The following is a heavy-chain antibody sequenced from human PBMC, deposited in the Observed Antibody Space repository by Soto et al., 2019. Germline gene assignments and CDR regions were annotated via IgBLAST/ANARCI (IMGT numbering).Heavy chain of an antibody. D-gene: IGHD2-15*01. V-gene: IGHV1-18*04. CDR3: ARFSGGSYNTYYFYYGMDV. J-gene: IGHJ6*02. CDR2: ISAYNGTT. CDR1: GYTFTSYG. Sequence: ASVKFSCKASGYTFTSYGISWVRQAPGQGLDWMGWISAYNGTTKYAQDLQGRVTMTTDTSTSTAYMELRSLRSDDTAMYYCARFSGGSYNTYYFYYGMDVWGQGTTVTVSS.